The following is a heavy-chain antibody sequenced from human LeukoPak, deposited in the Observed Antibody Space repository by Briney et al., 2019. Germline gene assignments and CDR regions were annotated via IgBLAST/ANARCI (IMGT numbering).Heavy chain of an antibody. CDR2: ISSSSSYI. J-gene: IGHJ3*02. V-gene: IGHV3-21*06. D-gene: IGHD2-15*01. Sequence: GGSLRLSCAASGFTFSSYSMNWVRQARGKGLEWVSSISSSSSYIYYADSVKGRFTISRDNAKNSLFLQMNSLRAEDTAVYYCARSYCRGGSCYSGDAFDIWGQGTMFTVSS. CDR1: GFTFSSYS. CDR3: ARSYCRGGSCYSGDAFDI.